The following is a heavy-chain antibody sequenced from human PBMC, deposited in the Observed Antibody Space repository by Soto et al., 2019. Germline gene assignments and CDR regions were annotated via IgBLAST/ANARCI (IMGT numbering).Heavy chain of an antibody. CDR1: GFTFSNYW. Sequence: EVQLVESGGGLVQPGGSLRLSCAGSGFTFSNYWMHWVRQAPGKGLEWVSRIDHDGPTDYADSVRGRFTISRENAENTLYLQMNSLRPEDAAVYYCVRDRHGDYWGQGTLVTVSS. V-gene: IGHV3-74*01. CDR2: IDHDGPT. CDR3: VRDRHGDY. J-gene: IGHJ4*02.